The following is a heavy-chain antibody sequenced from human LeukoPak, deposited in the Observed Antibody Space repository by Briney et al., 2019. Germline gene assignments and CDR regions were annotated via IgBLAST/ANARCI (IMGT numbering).Heavy chain of an antibody. Sequence: ASVKVSCKASGYTFTSYGISWVRQAPGQGLEWMGWIGAYNGNTNYAQKLQGRATMTTDTSTSTAYMELRSLGSDDTAVYYCARGGRIQLWLLTDYWGQGTLVTVSS. CDR2: IGAYNGNT. V-gene: IGHV1-18*01. D-gene: IGHD5-18*01. CDR3: ARGGRIQLWLLTDY. CDR1: GYTFTSYG. J-gene: IGHJ4*02.